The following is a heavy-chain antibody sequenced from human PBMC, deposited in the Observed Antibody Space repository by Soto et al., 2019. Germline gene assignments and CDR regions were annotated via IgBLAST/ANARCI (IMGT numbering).Heavy chain of an antibody. V-gene: IGHV1-18*04. J-gene: IGHJ6*02. Sequence: QVQLVQSGAEVKKPGASVKVSCKASGYTFTSYGVSWLRQAPGQGLEWMGWISGYNGNTNYAQKLQGRVTMTTDTSTSPAYMELRSLRSDDTAVYYCARAGKYYYGSGSPYYYGMDVWGQGITVTVSS. CDR2: ISGYNGNT. CDR1: GYTFTSYG. CDR3: ARAGKYYYGSGSPYYYGMDV. D-gene: IGHD3-10*01.